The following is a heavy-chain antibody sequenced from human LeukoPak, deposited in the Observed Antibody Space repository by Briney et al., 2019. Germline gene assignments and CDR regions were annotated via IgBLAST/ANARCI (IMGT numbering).Heavy chain of an antibody. D-gene: IGHD6-19*01. V-gene: IGHV3-48*01. J-gene: IGHJ4*02. Sequence: GGSLRLSCAASGFTFSSYSMNWVRQAPGKGLEWVSYISSSSSTIYYADSVKGRFTISRDNAKNSLYLQMNSLRAEDTAVYYCAKGHPSIAVAGIFDYWGQGTLVTVSS. CDR1: GFTFSSYS. CDR2: ISSSSSTI. CDR3: AKGHPSIAVAGIFDY.